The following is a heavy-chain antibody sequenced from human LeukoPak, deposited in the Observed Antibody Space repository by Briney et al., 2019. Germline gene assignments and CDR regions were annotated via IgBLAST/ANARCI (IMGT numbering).Heavy chain of an antibody. V-gene: IGHV4-4*02. CDR1: GGSISSSNW. Sequence: SETLSLTCAVSGGSISSSNWWSWVRQPPGKGLEWIGSIYYSGSTYYNPSLKSRVTISVDTSKNQFSLKLSSVTAAETAVYYCAREGRYRYGYNEYHLYMDIWGKGTTVTVSS. CDR2: IYYSGST. J-gene: IGHJ6*03. D-gene: IGHD5-18*01. CDR3: AREGRYRYGYNEYHLYMDI.